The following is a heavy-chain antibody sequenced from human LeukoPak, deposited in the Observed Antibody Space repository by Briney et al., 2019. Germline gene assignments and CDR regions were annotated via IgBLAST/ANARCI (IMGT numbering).Heavy chain of an antibody. CDR2: ISGSGGST. J-gene: IGHJ4*02. CDR1: GFTFSSYA. V-gene: IGHV3-23*01. Sequence: GGSLRLSCAASGFTFSSYAMSWVRQAPGEGLEWVSAISGSGGSTYYADSVKGRFTISRDNSKNTLYLQMNSLRAEDTAVYYCAKDREPSTRGATIDYFDYWGQGTLVTVSS. D-gene: IGHD1-26*01. CDR3: AKDREPSTRGATIDYFDY.